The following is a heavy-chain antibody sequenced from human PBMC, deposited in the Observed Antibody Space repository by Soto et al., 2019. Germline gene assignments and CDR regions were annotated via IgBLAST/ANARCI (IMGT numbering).Heavy chain of an antibody. CDR2: INSDGSRI. D-gene: IGHD3-10*01. Sequence: EVQLVESGGVLVQPGGSLRLSCAASGFTFSSHWMHWVRQAPGKGLVWVSRINSDGSRINYADSVKGRLTISRDNAKNTVYLQMYSLRAEDTAVYICARGASGRYYMDVWGKGTTVTVSS. CDR1: GFTFSSHW. J-gene: IGHJ6*03. CDR3: ARGASGRYYMDV. V-gene: IGHV3-74*01.